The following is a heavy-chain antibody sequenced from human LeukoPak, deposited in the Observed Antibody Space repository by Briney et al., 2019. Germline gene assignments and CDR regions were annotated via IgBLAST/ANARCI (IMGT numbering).Heavy chain of an antibody. CDR3: ASGASAAFDM. Sequence: SGGSLRLSCTASGFTFSSYMMRWVRQAPGKGLEWVSSISGSGGSTYYPDSVRGRFTISRDNSKNTVYLQLNSLRADDTAVYYCASGASAAFDMWGQGTMVSVSS. CDR1: GFTFSSYM. V-gene: IGHV3-23*01. CDR2: ISGSGGST. J-gene: IGHJ3*02.